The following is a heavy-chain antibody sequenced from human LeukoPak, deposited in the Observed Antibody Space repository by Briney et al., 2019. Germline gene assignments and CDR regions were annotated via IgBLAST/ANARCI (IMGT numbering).Heavy chain of an antibody. CDR2: ISSSSSYI. CDR3: AELGITMIGGV. CDR1: GFTFSSYS. Sequence: GGSLRLSCVASGFTFSSYSVNWVRQAPGKGLEWVSCISSSSSYIYYADSVKGRFTTSRDNAKNSLYLQMNSLRAEDTAVYYCAELGITMIGGVWGKGTTVTISS. V-gene: IGHV3-21*01. J-gene: IGHJ6*04. D-gene: IGHD3-10*02.